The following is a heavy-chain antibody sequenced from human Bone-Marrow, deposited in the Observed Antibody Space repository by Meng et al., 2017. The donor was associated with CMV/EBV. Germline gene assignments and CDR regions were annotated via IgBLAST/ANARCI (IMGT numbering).Heavy chain of an antibody. J-gene: IGHJ4*02. CDR1: GYTFTGYY. CDR3: ASTRFLEWLSFDY. CDR2: INPNSGGT. V-gene: IGHV1-2*02. Sequence: ASVKVSCKASGYTFTGYYMHWVRQAPGQGLEWMGWINPNSGGTNYAQKFQGRVTMTRDTSISTAYMELSRLRSDDTAVYYCASTRFLEWLSFDYWGPGTLVTVSS. D-gene: IGHD3-3*01.